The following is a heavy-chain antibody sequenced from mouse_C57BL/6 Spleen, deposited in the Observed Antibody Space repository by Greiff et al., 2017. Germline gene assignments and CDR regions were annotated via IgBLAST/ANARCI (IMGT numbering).Heavy chain of an antibody. CDR3: TFYDYGSSYWYFDV. Sequence: EVQLQQSGAELVRPGASVKLSCTASGFNIKDYYMHWVKQRPEQGLEWIGRIDPEDGDTEYAPKFQGKATMTADTSSNTACLQLSSLTSEDTAVYYCTFYDYGSSYWYFDVGGTGTTVTVSA. D-gene: IGHD1-1*01. CDR1: GFNIKDYY. V-gene: IGHV14-1*01. CDR2: IDPEDGDT. J-gene: IGHJ1*03.